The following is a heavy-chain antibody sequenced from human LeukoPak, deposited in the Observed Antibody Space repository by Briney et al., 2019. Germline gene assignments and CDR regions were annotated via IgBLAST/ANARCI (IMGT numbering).Heavy chain of an antibody. D-gene: IGHD6-13*01. CDR1: GGSISNSY. CDR2: IYPTDIT. CDR3: ARGPGQLTSECFDS. V-gene: IGHV4-4*07. J-gene: IGHJ5*01. Sequence: SQTLSLTCTVSGGSISNSYWSWIRQPAGKGLEWIGRIYPTDITTYNPSLKSRVTLSVDTSKNQFSLKVNSVTAADAAVYYCARGPGQLTSECFDSWGQGILVTVSS.